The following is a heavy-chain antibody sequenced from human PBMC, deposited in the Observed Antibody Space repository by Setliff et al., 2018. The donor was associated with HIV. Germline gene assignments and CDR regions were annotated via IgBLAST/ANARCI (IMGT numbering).Heavy chain of an antibody. CDR2: IYYSGST. Sequence: SETLSLTCTVSGGSISSYYWSRIRQPPGKGLEWIGYIYYSGSTNYNPSLKSRVTISVDTSKNQFSLKLSSVTAADTAVYYCARLGLGIGYYYYYYMDVWGKGPRSPSP. CDR3: ARLGLGIGYYYYYYMDV. J-gene: IGHJ6*03. CDR1: GGSISSYY. D-gene: IGHD7-27*01. V-gene: IGHV4-59*08.